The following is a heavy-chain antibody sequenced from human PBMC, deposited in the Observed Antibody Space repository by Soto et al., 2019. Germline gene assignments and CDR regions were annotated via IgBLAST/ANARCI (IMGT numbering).Heavy chain of an antibody. CDR1: GYTFTGYY. J-gene: IGHJ6*03. D-gene: IGHD3-10*01. Sequence: ASVKVSCKASGYTFTGYYMHWVRQAPGQGLEWMGWINPNSGGTNYAQKFQGWVTMTRDTSISTAYMELSRLRSDDTAVYYCARDLFYKEPAVSYYMYVRGKGTTVTGAS. CDR2: INPNSGGT. CDR3: ARDLFYKEPAVSYYMYV. V-gene: IGHV1-2*04.